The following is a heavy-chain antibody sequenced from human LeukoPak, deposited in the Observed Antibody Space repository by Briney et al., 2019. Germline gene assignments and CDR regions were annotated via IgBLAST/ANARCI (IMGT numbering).Heavy chain of an antibody. CDR2: INPNSGGT. V-gene: IGHV1-2*02. J-gene: IGHJ6*02. CDR3: ARDRTTVTTGGMDV. CDR1: GYTFTGYY. D-gene: IGHD4-17*01. Sequence: ASVKVSCKASGYTFTGYYMHWVRQAPGQGLEWMGWINPNSGGTNYAQKFQGRVTMTRDTSISTAYMELSRLRSDDTAVYYRARDRTTVTTGGMDVWGQGTTVTVSS.